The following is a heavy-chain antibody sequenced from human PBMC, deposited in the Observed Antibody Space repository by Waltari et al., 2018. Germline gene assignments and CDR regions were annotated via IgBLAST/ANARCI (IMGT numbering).Heavy chain of an antibody. CDR3: ARISRMVQGVIILHSWFDP. D-gene: IGHD3-10*01. CDR2: VSAYNGNT. J-gene: IGHJ5*02. CDR1: GYTFTSYG. Sequence: QVQLVQSGAEVKKPGASVKVSCKASGYTFTSYGISWVRKAPGQGLEWMGWVSAYNGNTNYAHKLQGRVTMTTDTSTSTAYMELRSLRSDDTAVYYCARISRMVQGVIILHSWFDPWGQVTLVTVSS. V-gene: IGHV1-18*01.